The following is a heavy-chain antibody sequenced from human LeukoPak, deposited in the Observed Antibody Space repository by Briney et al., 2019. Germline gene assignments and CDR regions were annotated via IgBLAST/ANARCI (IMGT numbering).Heavy chain of an antibody. Sequence: HPGGSLRLSCEASRFTFSNYWMNWVRQAPGEGLEWVANIKEDGSEKYYVDSVRGRFTISRDNAKNSLYLQMNSLGGDGTALYYCARGKAALMDVWGKGTTVTVSS. J-gene: IGHJ6*03. CDR2: IKEDGSEK. V-gene: IGHV3-7*04. D-gene: IGHD6-6*01. CDR1: RFTFSNYW. CDR3: ARGKAALMDV.